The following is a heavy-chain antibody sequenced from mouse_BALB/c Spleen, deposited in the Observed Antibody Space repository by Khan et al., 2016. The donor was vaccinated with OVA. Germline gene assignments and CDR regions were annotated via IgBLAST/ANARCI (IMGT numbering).Heavy chain of an antibody. CDR2: ISTYYGDT. CDR3: ARGDGHYRFAY. V-gene: IGHV1S137*01. CDR1: GYTFTDFA. Sequence: QVQLQQSGAELVRPGVSVKISCKGSGYTFTDFAMHWVKQSHAKSLEWIGVISTYYGDTNYNQNFKGKATMTVDKCYSTAYMELARLTSEASASYYIARGDGHYRFAYWGPETLVTVSA. J-gene: IGHJ3*01. D-gene: IGHD2-3*01.